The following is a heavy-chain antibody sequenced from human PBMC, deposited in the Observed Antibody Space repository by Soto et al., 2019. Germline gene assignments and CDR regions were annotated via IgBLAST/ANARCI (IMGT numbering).Heavy chain of an antibody. J-gene: IGHJ6*02. CDR3: GVDV. Sequence: PSETLSLTCTVSGGSVRRGSYQWSWIRQSPGKGLDWIGYVNVSGNTNYNPSLKSRVTISLDTSKNQFSLNLTSVTAADTALYFYGVDVWGQGTTVTVSS. V-gene: IGHV4-61*01. CDR1: GGSVRRGSYQ. CDR2: VNVSGNT.